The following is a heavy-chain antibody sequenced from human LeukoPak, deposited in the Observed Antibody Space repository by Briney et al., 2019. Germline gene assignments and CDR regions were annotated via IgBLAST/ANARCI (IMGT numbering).Heavy chain of an antibody. Sequence: GGSLRLSCAASGFTFDDYAMHWVRQAPGKGLEWVSAISGSGGSTSYADSVKGRFTISRDNSKNTLYLQMNSLRAEDTAVYYCAKDLAYYYDSSGYYYPYYYYYYGMDVWGQGTTVSVSS. CDR1: GFTFDDYA. V-gene: IGHV3-23*01. J-gene: IGHJ6*02. CDR2: ISGSGGST. CDR3: AKDLAYYYDSSGYYYPYYYYYYGMDV. D-gene: IGHD3-22*01.